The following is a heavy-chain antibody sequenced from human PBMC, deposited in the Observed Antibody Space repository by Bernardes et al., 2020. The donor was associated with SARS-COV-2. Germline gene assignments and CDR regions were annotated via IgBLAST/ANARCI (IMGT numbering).Heavy chain of an antibody. CDR3: TRGGYEPFDY. CDR1: GFTLGSYW. CDR2: INPDGSTT. J-gene: IGHJ4*02. D-gene: IGHD5-12*01. V-gene: IGHV3-74*01. Sequence: GGSLRLSCAASGFTLGSYWMHWARQAPGKGLVWVSRINPDGSTTTYADSVKGRFTVSRDNAENTLYLQMNSLSADDTAVYYCTRGGYEPFDYWGQGTLVTVS.